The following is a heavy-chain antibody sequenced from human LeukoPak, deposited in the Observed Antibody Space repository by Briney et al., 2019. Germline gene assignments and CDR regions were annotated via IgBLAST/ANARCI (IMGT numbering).Heavy chain of an antibody. Sequence: PGGSLRLSCAAYGFTFSSYWMHWVRQAPGKGLVWVSRINSDGSITNYTDSVKGRFTISRDNGKNTLYLQMNSLRAEDTAVYYCARGGTVVSRPLDVWGKGTTVTISS. D-gene: IGHD4-23*01. CDR2: INSDGSIT. J-gene: IGHJ6*04. CDR3: ARGGTVVSRPLDV. V-gene: IGHV3-74*01. CDR1: GFTFSSYW.